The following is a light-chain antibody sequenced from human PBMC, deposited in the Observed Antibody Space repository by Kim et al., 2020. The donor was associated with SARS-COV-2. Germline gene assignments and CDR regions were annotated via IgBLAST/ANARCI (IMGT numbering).Light chain of an antibody. V-gene: IGLV6-57*04. CDR1: SGSIASNY. J-gene: IGLJ2*01. CDR2: EDN. CDR3: QSYDSSNHEV. Sequence: NFMLTQPHSVSESPGKTVTISCTHSSGSIASNYVQWYQQRPGSAPTTVIYEDNQRPSGVPDRFSGSIDSSSNSASLTISGLKTEDEADYYCQSYDSSNHEVFGGGTQLTVL.